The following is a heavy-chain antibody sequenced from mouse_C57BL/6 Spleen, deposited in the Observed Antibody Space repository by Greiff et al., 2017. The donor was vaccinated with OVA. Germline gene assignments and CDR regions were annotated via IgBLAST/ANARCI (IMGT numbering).Heavy chain of an antibody. CDR1: GYTFTSYW. Sequence: QVHVKQPGAELVKPGASVKLSCKASGYTFTSYWMQWVKQRPGQGLEWIGEIDPSDSYTNYNQKFKGKATLTVDTSSSTAYMQLSSLTSEDSAVDYCARNYGSRGDYWGQGTTLTVSS. CDR2: IDPSDSYT. V-gene: IGHV1-50*01. CDR3: ARNYGSRGDY. D-gene: IGHD1-1*01. J-gene: IGHJ2*01.